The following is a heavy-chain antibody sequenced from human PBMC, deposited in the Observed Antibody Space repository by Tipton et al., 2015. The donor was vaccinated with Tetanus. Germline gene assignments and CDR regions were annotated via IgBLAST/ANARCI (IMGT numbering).Heavy chain of an antibody. J-gene: IGHJ6*02. CDR3: ARDRSITIFGVVPINYYYGMDV. V-gene: IGHV4-39*07. CDR2: INYRGTV. Sequence: TLSLTCTVSGGSISSDSHYWGWIRQSPSKGLEWIGSINYRGTVDHSPSLKRRVTISVDTSKNQFSLKLSSVTAADTAVYYCARDRSITIFGVVPINYYYGMDVWGQGTTVTVSS. CDR1: GGSISSDSHY. D-gene: IGHD3-3*01.